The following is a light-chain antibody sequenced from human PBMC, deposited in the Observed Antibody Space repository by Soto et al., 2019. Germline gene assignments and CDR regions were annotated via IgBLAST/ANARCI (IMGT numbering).Light chain of an antibody. CDR1: SSDVGGYNY. CDR3: SSYTSSSTLYV. J-gene: IGLJ1*01. CDR2: EVS. V-gene: IGLV2-14*01. Sequence: QSVLTQPASVSGSPGQSITISCTGTSSDVGGYNYVSWYQQHPGKAPKLMIYEVSNRPSGVSNRFSGSKSGNTASLTISGLQAEDEADYYCSSYTSSSTLYVFGTGTKDRP.